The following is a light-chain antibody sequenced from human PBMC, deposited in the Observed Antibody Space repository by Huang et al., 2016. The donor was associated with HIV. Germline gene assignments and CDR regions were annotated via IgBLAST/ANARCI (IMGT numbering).Light chain of an antibody. Sequence: IQLTQSPTSLSASVGDRVTIACRASQAIGTYLNWFQQKPGRAPRLLISGVSSLHTGTPSRFSGSGSGTEFTLISRGLQFDDFATYFCQQSYSALITFGQGTRLEIK. CDR2: GVS. CDR3: QQSYSALIT. J-gene: IGKJ5*01. CDR1: QAIGTY. V-gene: IGKV1-39*01.